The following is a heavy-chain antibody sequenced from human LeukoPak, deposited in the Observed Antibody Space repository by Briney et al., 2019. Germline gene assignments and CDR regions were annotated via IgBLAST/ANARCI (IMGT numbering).Heavy chain of an antibody. V-gene: IGHV5-51*01. CDR3: ARLGTYCGGDCTNWYFDL. CDR2: IYPGDSDT. Sequence: GESLKISCKGSGYSFTTYWIGWVRQMPGKGLEWMGTIYPGDSDTRYSPSFQGQVTISADKSISTAYLQWSSLKASDTAMYYCARLGTYCGGDCTNWYFDLWGRGTLVTVSS. D-gene: IGHD2-21*02. J-gene: IGHJ2*01. CDR1: GYSFTTYW.